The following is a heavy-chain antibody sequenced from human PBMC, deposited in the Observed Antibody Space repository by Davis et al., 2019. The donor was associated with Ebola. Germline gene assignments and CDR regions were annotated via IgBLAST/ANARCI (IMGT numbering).Heavy chain of an antibody. CDR1: GGSISSSSYY. D-gene: IGHD2-15*01. V-gene: IGHV4-31*03. CDR3: ARDTSRVVPPGAFDI. J-gene: IGHJ3*02. CDR2: IYYSGST. Sequence: LRLSCTVSGGSISSSSYYWSWIRQHPGKGLEWIGYIYYSGSTYYNPSLKSRVTISVDTSKNQFSLKLSSVTAADTAVYYCARDTSRVVPPGAFDIWGQGTLVTVSS.